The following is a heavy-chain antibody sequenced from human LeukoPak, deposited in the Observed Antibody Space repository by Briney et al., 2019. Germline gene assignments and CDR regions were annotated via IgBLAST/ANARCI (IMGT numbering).Heavy chain of an antibody. CDR3: ARGDDSGVSLDAFDI. CDR2: MNPNSGNT. Sequence: ASVKVSCKASGYTFTSYDINWVRQATGQGLEWTGWMNPNSGNTGYAQKFQGRVTITRNTSISTAYMELSSLRSEDTAVYYCARGDDSGVSLDAFDIWGQGTMVTVSS. D-gene: IGHD3-10*01. CDR1: GYTFTSYD. V-gene: IGHV1-8*03. J-gene: IGHJ3*02.